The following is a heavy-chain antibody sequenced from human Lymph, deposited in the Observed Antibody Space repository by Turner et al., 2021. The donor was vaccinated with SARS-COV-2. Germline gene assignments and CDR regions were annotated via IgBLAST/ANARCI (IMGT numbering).Heavy chain of an antibody. CDR3: AKDPGYCSGGSCYSRTYFDY. V-gene: IGHV3-43*02. CDR2: ISGDGGST. CDR1: AVSFVDYA. J-gene: IGHJ4*02. Sequence: EVQLVESGGGVVQPGGSLRLSCAASAVSFVDYAMQWVRQAPGKCLELVSLISGDGGSTYSADSVKGRFTISRDNSKNSLYLQMNSLRTEDTALYYCAKDPGYCSGGSCYSRTYFDYWGQGTLVTVSS. D-gene: IGHD2-15*01.